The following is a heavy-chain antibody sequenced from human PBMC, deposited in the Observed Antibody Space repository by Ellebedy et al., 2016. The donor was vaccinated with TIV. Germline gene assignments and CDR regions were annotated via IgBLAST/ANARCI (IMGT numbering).Heavy chain of an antibody. D-gene: IGHD6-13*01. CDR1: GGTFSSYA. V-gene: IGHV1-69*13. CDR3: ANPIAAAALTFMFMDV. Sequence: SVKVSXXASGGTFSSYAISWVRQAPGQGLEWMGGIIPIFGTANYAQKFQGRVTITADESTSTAYMEQSSLRAEDTAVYYCANPIAAAALTFMFMDVWGQGTTVTVSS. J-gene: IGHJ6*02. CDR2: IIPIFGTA.